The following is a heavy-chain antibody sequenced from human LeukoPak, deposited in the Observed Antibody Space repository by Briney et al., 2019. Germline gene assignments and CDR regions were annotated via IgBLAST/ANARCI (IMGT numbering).Heavy chain of an antibody. CDR3: AKGVVGATTTDPTFDY. CDR2: IYPGDSDT. D-gene: IGHD1-26*01. Sequence: GESLKISCKGSGYSFTSYWIGWVRQMPGKGLEWMGIIYPGDSDTRYSPSFQGQVTISADKSISTAYLQWSSLRAEDTAVYYCAKGVVGATTTDPTFDYWGQGTLVTVSS. V-gene: IGHV5-51*01. CDR1: GYSFTSYW. J-gene: IGHJ4*02.